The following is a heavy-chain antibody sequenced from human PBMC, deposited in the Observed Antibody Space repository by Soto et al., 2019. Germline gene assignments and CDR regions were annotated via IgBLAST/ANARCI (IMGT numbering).Heavy chain of an antibody. CDR2: ITSDTNTI. J-gene: IGHJ4*02. CDR3: ASSVEGHFDY. D-gene: IGHD6-19*01. V-gene: IGHV3-48*02. CDR1: GFPFSIYS. Sequence: EVQLVESGGGLVQPGGSLRLTCVASGFPFSIYSMNWVRQAPGKGLEWSSYITSDTNTIKYADSVKGRFTISRDNAKSLVYLQMNSLRDEDTAVYFCASSVEGHFDYWGQGTVVTVSS.